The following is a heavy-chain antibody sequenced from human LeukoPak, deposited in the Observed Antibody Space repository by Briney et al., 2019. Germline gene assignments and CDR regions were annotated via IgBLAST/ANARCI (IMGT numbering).Heavy chain of an antibody. J-gene: IGHJ6*02. CDR2: IKSKTDGGTT. D-gene: IGHD6-19*01. V-gene: IGHV3-15*01. CDR1: GFTFSNAW. CDR3: TTVINSSGVDGYYYYYGMDV. Sequence: KPGGSLRLSCAASGFTFSNAWMSWVRQAPGKGLEWVGRIKSKTDGGTTDYAAPVKGRFTISRDDSKNTLYLQMNSLKTEDTAVYYCTTVINSSGVDGYYYYYGMDVWGQGTTVTVSS.